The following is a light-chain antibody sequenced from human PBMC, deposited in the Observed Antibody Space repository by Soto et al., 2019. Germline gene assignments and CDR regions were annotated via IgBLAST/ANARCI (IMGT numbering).Light chain of an antibody. Sequence: QSALTQPASVSGSPGQSITISCTGTSSDVGGHSFVSWYQQHPGKAPKLMIYDVNSRPSGVSNRFSGSKSGNTASLTISGLQAEDEGSYYCSSYTGSTTVAFGGGTKLTVL. CDR1: SSDVGGHSF. J-gene: IGLJ2*01. V-gene: IGLV2-14*03. CDR2: DVN. CDR3: SSYTGSTTVA.